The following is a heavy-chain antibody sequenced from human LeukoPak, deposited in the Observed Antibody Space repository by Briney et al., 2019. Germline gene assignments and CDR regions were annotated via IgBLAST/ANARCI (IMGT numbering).Heavy chain of an antibody. V-gene: IGHV4-34*01. CDR2: INHSGST. J-gene: IGHJ4*02. D-gene: IGHD2-2*01. CDR3: ARAAPLGYCSSTSCYGVDY. CDR1: GGSFSGYY. Sequence: SETLSLTCAVYGGSFSGYYWSWIRQPPGMGLGWIGEINHSGSTNYNPSLKSRVTISVDTSKNQFSLKLSSVTAADTAVYYCARAAPLGYCSSTSCYGVDYWGQGTLVTVSS.